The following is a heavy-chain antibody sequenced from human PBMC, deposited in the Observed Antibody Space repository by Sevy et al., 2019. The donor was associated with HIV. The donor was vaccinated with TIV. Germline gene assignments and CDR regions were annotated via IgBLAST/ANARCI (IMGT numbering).Heavy chain of an antibody. V-gene: IGHV3-15*01. D-gene: IGHD3-10*01. CDR2: IKSKTDGGTT. CDR1: GFTFSNAW. Sequence: GGSLRLSCAASGFTFSNAWMSWVRQAPGKGLEWVGRIKSKTDGGTTDYAAPGKGRFTISRDDSKNTLYLQMNSLKTEDTAIYYCTTESKKRGLSGLLDYWGQGTLVTVSS. CDR3: TTESKKRGLSGLLDY. J-gene: IGHJ4*02.